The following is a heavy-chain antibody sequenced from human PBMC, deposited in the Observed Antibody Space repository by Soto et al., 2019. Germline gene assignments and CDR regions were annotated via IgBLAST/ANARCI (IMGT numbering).Heavy chain of an antibody. D-gene: IGHD3-3*01. J-gene: IGHJ5*02. CDR3: ARVDSTIFGVVLVRGNWFAP. V-gene: IGHV4-34*01. Sequence: TSETLSLTCAVYGGSFGGYYWSWIRQPPGKGLEWIGEINHSGSTNYNPSLKSRVTISVDTSKNQFSLKLSSVTAADTAVYYCARVDSTIFGVVLVRGNWFAPWGQGTLVTVSS. CDR2: INHSGST. CDR1: GGSFGGYY.